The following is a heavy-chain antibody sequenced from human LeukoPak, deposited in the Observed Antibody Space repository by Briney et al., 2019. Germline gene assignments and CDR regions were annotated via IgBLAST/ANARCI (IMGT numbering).Heavy chain of an antibody. J-gene: IGHJ4*02. Sequence: GGSLRLXCAASGFTFSSYAMRWVRQAPGKGLEWVSAISGSGGSTYYADSVKGRFTISRDNSKNTLYLQMNSLRAEDTAVYYCAKAPTIFGDFDYWGQGTLVTVSS. CDR3: AKAPTIFGDFDY. CDR1: GFTFSSYA. CDR2: ISGSGGST. D-gene: IGHD3-3*01. V-gene: IGHV3-23*01.